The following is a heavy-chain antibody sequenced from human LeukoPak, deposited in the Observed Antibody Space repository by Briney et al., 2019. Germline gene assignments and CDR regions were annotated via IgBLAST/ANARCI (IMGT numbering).Heavy chain of an antibody. D-gene: IGHD2-15*01. CDR3: ARESSTRMGYCSGNDCDKDFDY. J-gene: IGHJ4*02. V-gene: IGHV1-2*06. Sequence: ASVKVPCKSFGYTFTANYIHWVRQAPGQGLEWMGRINPKNGDTIYAQRFQGRVTMTRDTSLSSAYMDVSSLRSDDTAAYFCARESSTRMGYCSGNDCDKDFDYWGQGTLVTVSA. CDR2: INPKNGDT. CDR1: GYTFTANY.